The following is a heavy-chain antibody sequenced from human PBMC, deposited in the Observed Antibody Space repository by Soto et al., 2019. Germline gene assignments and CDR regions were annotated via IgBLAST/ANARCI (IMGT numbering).Heavy chain of an antibody. CDR1: GFTFSSYG. D-gene: IGHD5-18*01. J-gene: IGHJ6*02. Sequence: HPGGSLRLSCAASGFTFSSYGMHWVRQAPGKGLEWVAVIWYDGSNKYYADSVKGRFTISRDNSKNTLYLQMNSLRAEDTAVYYCARKTAMVSGYYYYGMDVWGQGTTVTVSS. CDR3: ARKTAMVSGYYYYGMDV. CDR2: IWYDGSNK. V-gene: IGHV3-33*01.